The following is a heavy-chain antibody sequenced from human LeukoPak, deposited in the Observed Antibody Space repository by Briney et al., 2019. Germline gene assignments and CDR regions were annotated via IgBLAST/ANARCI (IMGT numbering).Heavy chain of an antibody. J-gene: IGHJ6*02. CDR1: GGTFSSYA. V-gene: IGHV1-69*04. Sequence: SVKVSCKASGGTFSSYAISWVRQAPGQGLEWMGRIIPILGIANYAQKFQGRVTITADKSTSTAHMELSSLRSEDTAVYYCARRAVEQQLVWLGYYYYGMDVWGQGTTVTVSS. CDR2: IIPILGIA. CDR3: ARRAVEQQLVWLGYYYYGMDV. D-gene: IGHD6-13*01.